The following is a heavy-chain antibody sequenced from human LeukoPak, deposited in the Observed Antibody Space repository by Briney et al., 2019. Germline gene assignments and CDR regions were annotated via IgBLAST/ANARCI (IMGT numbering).Heavy chain of an antibody. V-gene: IGHV4-61*02. Sequence: SETLSLTCTVSGGSISSGSYYWSWIRQPAGKGLEWIGRIYTSGSTKYNPSLKSRVTISVDTSKNQFSLKLSSVTAADTAVYYCARTTEGYCRGRSCYSYYYYMDVWGKGTTVTVSS. CDR2: IYTSGST. CDR1: GGSISSGSYY. CDR3: ARTTEGYCRGRSCYSYYYYMDV. J-gene: IGHJ6*03. D-gene: IGHD2-15*01.